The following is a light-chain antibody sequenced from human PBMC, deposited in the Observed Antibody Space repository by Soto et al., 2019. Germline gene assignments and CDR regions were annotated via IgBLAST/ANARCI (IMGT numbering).Light chain of an antibody. Sequence: DIQMTQSPSSLSASVGDRVTIACRASQGISIYLAWYQQTPGKVPKHLIYGASKLQSGVPSRFSGGGSGTNLTLTISSLQPEDVGTYYCQNYNRAPITFGQGTRLENK. CDR1: QGISIY. V-gene: IGKV1-27*01. CDR2: GAS. J-gene: IGKJ5*01. CDR3: QNYNRAPIT.